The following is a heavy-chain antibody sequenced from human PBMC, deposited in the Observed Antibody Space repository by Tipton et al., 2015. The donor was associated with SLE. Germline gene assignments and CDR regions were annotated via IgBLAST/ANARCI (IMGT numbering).Heavy chain of an antibody. Sequence: SLRLSCAASGFTFSSYAMHWVRQAPGKGLEYVSAISSNGGSTYYANSVRGRFTISRDNSKNTLYLQMGSLRAEDMAVYYCARGGAYDFWSGTDYWGQGTLVTVSS. CDR3: ARGGAYDFWSGTDY. D-gene: IGHD3-3*01. CDR1: GFTFSSYA. J-gene: IGHJ4*02. CDR2: ISSNGGST. V-gene: IGHV3-64*01.